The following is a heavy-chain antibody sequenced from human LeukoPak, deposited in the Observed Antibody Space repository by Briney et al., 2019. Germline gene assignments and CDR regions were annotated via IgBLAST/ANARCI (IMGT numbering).Heavy chain of an antibody. CDR1: GGSISSYY. CDR2: IYTSGST. D-gene: IGHD6-19*01. CDR3: ARWGSGWYGVDY. V-gene: IGHV4-4*09. Sequence: SETLSLTCTVSGGSISSYYWSWIRQPPGKGLEWIGYIYTSGSTNYNPSLKSRVTISVDTFKNQFSLKLSSVTAADTAVYYCARWGSGWYGVDYWGQGTLVTVSS. J-gene: IGHJ4*02.